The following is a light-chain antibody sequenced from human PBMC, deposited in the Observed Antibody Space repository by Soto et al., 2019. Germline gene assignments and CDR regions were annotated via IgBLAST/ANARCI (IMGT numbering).Light chain of an antibody. CDR2: KSS. V-gene: IGKV1-5*03. Sequence: DIQMTQSPSTLSASEGDRVTISCRASQSVSIWLAWYQQKPGRAPKLLIYKSSILESGVPARFSGSGSGTEFTLTISSLQSEDFAVYYCQQYINLWTFGQGTKVDIK. CDR1: QSVSIW. CDR3: QQYINLWT. J-gene: IGKJ1*01.